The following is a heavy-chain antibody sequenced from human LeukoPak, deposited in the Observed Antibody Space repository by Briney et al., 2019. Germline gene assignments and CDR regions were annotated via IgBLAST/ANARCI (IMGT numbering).Heavy chain of an antibody. D-gene: IGHD1-7*01. Sequence: SETLSLTCTVSGGSISNYYWSWMRQPPGKGLEWIGYIHYSGSTNYNPSLNSRVTISLDWSRTQFSLKLTSVTAADTAVYYCASSDWNYARWGQGTLVTVSS. CDR1: GGSISNYY. J-gene: IGHJ4*02. CDR2: IHYSGST. CDR3: ASSDWNYAR. V-gene: IGHV4-59*08.